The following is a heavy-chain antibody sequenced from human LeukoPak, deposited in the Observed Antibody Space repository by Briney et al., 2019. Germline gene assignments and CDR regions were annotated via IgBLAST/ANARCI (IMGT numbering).Heavy chain of an antibody. CDR3: ARLSAASAMRGDY. CDR2: IYPGDSEA. V-gene: IGHV5-51*01. CDR1: GYTFSNSI. Sequence: GESLKISCKGSGYTFSNSIIGWVRQMPGKGLEWMGIIYPGDSEARYSPSFQGQVTISADKSISTAYLQWSSLRASDTAMYYRARLSAASAMRGDYWGQGTLVTVSS. J-gene: IGHJ4*02. D-gene: IGHD2-2*01.